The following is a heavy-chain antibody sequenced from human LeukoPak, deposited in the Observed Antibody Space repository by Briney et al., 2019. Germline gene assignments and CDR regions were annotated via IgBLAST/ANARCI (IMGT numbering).Heavy chain of an antibody. D-gene: IGHD2-2*02. V-gene: IGHV1-8*02. CDR3: ARVVVPAAIAP. Sequence: ASVKVSCKASGYTFTGYYMHWVRQATGQGLEWMGWMNPNSGNTGYAQKFQGRVTMTRNTSISTAYMELSSLRSEDTAVYYCARVVVPAAIAPWGQGTLVTVSS. CDR2: MNPNSGNT. J-gene: IGHJ5*02. CDR1: GYTFTGYY.